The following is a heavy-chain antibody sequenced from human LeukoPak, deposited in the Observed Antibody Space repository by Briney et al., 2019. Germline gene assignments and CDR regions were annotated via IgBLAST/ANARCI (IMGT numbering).Heavy chain of an antibody. CDR1: GGTFSSYA. D-gene: IGHD3-10*01. J-gene: IGHJ3*02. V-gene: IGHV1-24*01. CDR3: ATMVRGVIITSYAFDI. Sequence: ASVKVSCKASGGTFSSYAISWVRQAPGKGLEWMGGFDPEDGETIYAQKFQGRVTMTEDTSTDTAYMELSSLRSEDTAVYYCATMVRGVIITSYAFDIWGQGTMVTVSS. CDR2: FDPEDGET.